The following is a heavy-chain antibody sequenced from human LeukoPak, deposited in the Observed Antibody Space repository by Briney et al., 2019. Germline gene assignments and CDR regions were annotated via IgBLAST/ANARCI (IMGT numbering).Heavy chain of an antibody. D-gene: IGHD2-21*02. J-gene: IGHJ6*03. CDR2: INHSGST. CDR3: ARLVTATPISYYYYMDV. V-gene: IGHV4-34*01. CDR1: GGSFSGYY. Sequence: SETLSLTCAVYGGSFSGYYWSWIRQPPGKGLEWIGEINHSGSTNYNPSLKSRVTISVDTSKNQFSLKLSSVTAADTTVYYCARLVTATPISYYYYMDVWGKGTTVTVSS.